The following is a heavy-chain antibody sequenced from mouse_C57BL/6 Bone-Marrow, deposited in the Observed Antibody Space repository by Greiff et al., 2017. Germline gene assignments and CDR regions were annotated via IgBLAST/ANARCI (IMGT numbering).Heavy chain of an antibody. CDR2: GQGLDWIG. D-gene: IGHD1-1*01. V-gene: IGHV1-87*01. Sequence: VQLQQSGPELARPWASVKISCQAFYTFSRRVHFPIRATNSWMQWVKLRPGQGLDWIGACYPGNGDTSYNQKFKGEATLTADKSSSTAYMQLSSLTSEDSAVYYGAYYYGSSWGFAYWGQGTLVTVSA. J-gene: IGHJ3*01. CDR3: SEDSAVYYGAYYYGSSWGFAY. CDR1: YTFSRRVH.